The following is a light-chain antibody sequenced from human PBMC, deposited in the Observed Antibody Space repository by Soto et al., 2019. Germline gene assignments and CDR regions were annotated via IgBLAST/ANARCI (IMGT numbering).Light chain of an antibody. CDR2: DVN. V-gene: IGLV2-8*01. J-gene: IGLJ3*02. CDR3: ISYAGSSIWV. CDR1: SSDVGVYNY. Sequence: QSVLTQPPSASGSPGQSVTISCTGTSSDVGVYNYVSWYQQHPGKAPKLVIYDVNKRPSGVPDRFSGSKSGNTASLTVSGLQAEDEADYYCISYAGSSIWVFGGGTKVTVL.